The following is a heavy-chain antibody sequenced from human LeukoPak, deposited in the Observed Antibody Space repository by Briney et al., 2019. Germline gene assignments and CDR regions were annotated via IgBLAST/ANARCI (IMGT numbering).Heavy chain of an antibody. CDR2: ITPNSGGT. CDR3: ALGGSGSKDFEH. D-gene: IGHD3-10*01. Sequence: GASVKVSCKASRYTFTGYYMDWVRQAPGQGLEWMGWITPNSGGTKYAQKFQGRVTMTRDTSITPGYMELSSLKSDDTAVYYCALGGSGSKDFEHWGQGTLVTVSS. CDR1: RYTFTGYY. V-gene: IGHV1-2*02. J-gene: IGHJ1*01.